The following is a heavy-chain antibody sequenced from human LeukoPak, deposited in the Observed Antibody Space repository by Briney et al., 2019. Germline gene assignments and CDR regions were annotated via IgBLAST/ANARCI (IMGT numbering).Heavy chain of an antibody. V-gene: IGHV1-2*02. CDR1: AYTFTGYY. J-gene: IGHJ5*02. D-gene: IGHD6-13*01. CDR3: AREEGYSRTYNWFDP. Sequence: VASVKVSCKASAYTFTGYYMHWVRQAPGQGLEWMGWINPNSGGTNYAQKFQGRVTMTRDTSISTAYMELSRLRSDDTAVYYCAREEGYSRTYNWFDPWGQGTLVTVSS. CDR2: INPNSGGT.